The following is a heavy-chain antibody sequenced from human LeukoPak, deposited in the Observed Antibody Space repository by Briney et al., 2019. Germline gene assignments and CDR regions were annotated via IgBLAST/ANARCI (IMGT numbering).Heavy chain of an antibody. J-gene: IGHJ6*02. D-gene: IGHD1-1*01. CDR3: ARHVWTTESRGHYYYYGMDV. V-gene: IGHV4-39*01. CDR2: IYYSGST. CDR1: GGSISSSSYY. Sequence: TPSETLSLTCTVSGGSISSSSYYWGWIRQPPGKGLEWIGSIYYSGSTYYNPSLKSRVTISVDTSKNQFSLKLSSVTAADTAVYYCARHVWTTESRGHYYYYGMDVWGQGTTVTVSS.